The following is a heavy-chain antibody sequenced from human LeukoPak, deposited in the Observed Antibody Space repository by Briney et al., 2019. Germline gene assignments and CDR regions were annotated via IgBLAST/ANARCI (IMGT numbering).Heavy chain of an antibody. Sequence: GGSLRLSCAASGFTFSSYGMHWVRQAPGKGLEWVAVISYDGSNKYYADSVKGRFTISRDNSKNTLYLQMNSLRAEDTAVYYCAKGGGDSNHDGMGVWGQGTTVTVSS. CDR3: AKGGGDSNHDGMGV. D-gene: IGHD4-11*01. J-gene: IGHJ6*02. CDR2: ISYDGSNK. CDR1: GFTFSSYG. V-gene: IGHV3-30*18.